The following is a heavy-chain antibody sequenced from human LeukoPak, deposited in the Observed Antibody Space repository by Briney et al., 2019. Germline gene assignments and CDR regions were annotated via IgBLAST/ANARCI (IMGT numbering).Heavy chain of an antibody. J-gene: IGHJ3*02. CDR2: ISWNGGST. V-gene: IGHV3-20*04. Sequence: PGGSLRLSCVASEFTFDDYGMNWVRQAPGKGLEWVSRISWNGGSTTYADSVKGRFTISRGNAKNSLYLQMNSLRAEDMALYYCAKDTTHSAKSHAFDIWGQGTMVTVSS. D-gene: IGHD1-1*01. CDR3: AKDTTHSAKSHAFDI. CDR1: EFTFDDYG.